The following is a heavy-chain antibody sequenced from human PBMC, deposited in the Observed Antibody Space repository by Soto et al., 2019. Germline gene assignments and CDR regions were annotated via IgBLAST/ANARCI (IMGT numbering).Heavy chain of an antibody. Sequence: PSETLSLTCAVAGGSLSSSSLWSWVRQPPGKGLEWIGEIYHSGSTNYNPSLKSRVTISVDKSKNQFSLKLSSVTAADTAVYYCARGAKQQLDEYYFDYWGQGTLVTVSS. J-gene: IGHJ4*02. D-gene: IGHD6-13*01. CDR3: ARGAKQQLDEYYFDY. CDR2: IYHSGST. V-gene: IGHV4-4*02. CDR1: GGSLSSSSL.